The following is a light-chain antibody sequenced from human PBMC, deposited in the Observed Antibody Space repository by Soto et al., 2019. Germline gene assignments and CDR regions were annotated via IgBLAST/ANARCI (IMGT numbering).Light chain of an antibody. Sequence: EIVMTQSPATLSVSRGERATLSCRASQSVSSSLAWYQQKPGQAPRLLIYGAYTRATGIPARFSGSGSGTEFTLTISSLQSEDFAVYYCQQYNNWYTFGQGTKLEIK. CDR2: GAY. CDR1: QSVSSS. V-gene: IGKV3D-15*01. CDR3: QQYNNWYT. J-gene: IGKJ2*01.